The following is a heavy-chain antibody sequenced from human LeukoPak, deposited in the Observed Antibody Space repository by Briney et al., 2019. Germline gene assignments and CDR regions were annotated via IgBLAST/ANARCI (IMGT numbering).Heavy chain of an antibody. Sequence: SVMVSCKASGGTFSSYAISWVRQAPGQGLEWMGGIIPIFGTANYAQKFQGRVTITADESTSTAYMEVSSLRSEDTAVYYCATSIRFLEWLPPSGYMDVWGKGTTVTVSS. CDR3: ATSIRFLEWLPPSGYMDV. J-gene: IGHJ6*03. CDR1: GGTFSSYA. D-gene: IGHD3-3*01. V-gene: IGHV1-69*13. CDR2: IIPIFGTA.